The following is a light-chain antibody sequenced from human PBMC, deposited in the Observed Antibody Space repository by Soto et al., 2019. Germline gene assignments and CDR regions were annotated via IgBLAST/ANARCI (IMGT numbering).Light chain of an antibody. J-gene: IGLJ1*01. CDR1: SSNIGSNY. Sequence: QSVLTQPPSASGTPGQGVTISCSGSSSNIGSNYVYWYQQLPGTAPKLLIYNNNQRPSGVPDRFSASKSGTSASLAIRGLRSDDEAGYYCSSWDGSLSGYVFGAGTKLTVL. V-gene: IGLV1-47*02. CDR3: SSWDGSLSGYV. CDR2: NNN.